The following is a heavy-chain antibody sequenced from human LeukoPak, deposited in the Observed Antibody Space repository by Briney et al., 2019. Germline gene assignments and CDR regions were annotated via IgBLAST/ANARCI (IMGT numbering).Heavy chain of an antibody. D-gene: IGHD3-10*01. V-gene: IGHV1-46*01. CDR2: INPSGGST. CDR3: ARDRSYYGSGSPTLFYYYYMDV. J-gene: IGHJ6*03. Sequence: ASVKVSCKASGYTFTSYYMHWVRQAPGQGLEWMGIINPSGGSTSYAQKFQGRVTMTRDMSTSTVYMELSSLRSEDTAVYYCARDRSYYGSGSPTLFYYYYMDVWGKGTTVTVSS. CDR1: GYTFTSYY.